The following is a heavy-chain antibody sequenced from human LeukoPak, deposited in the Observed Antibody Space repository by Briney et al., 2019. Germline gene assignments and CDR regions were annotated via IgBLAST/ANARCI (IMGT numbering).Heavy chain of an antibody. Sequence: GGSLRLSCAASGFTFSDHYMNWVRQAPGKGLEWVSAISGSGGSTYYADSVKGRFTISRDNSKNTLYLQMNSLRAEDTAEYYCAKSYSSSWYYFDYWGQGTLVTVSS. D-gene: IGHD6-13*01. V-gene: IGHV3-23*01. CDR3: AKSYSSSWYYFDY. J-gene: IGHJ4*02. CDR1: GFTFSDHY. CDR2: ISGSGGST.